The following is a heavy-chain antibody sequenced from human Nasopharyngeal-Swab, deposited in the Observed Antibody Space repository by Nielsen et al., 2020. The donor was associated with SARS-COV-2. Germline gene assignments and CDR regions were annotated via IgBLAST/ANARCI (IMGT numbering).Heavy chain of an antibody. D-gene: IGHD3-3*01. V-gene: IGHV3-11*04. CDR1: GFTFSDYY. CDR2: ISSSGSTI. Sequence: GESLKISCAASGFTFSDYYMSWIRQAPGKGLEWVSYISSSGSTIYYADSVKGRFTISRDNAKNSLYLQMNSLRAEDTAVYYCARDPVFWSGYFSNWFDPWGQGTLVRVSS. J-gene: IGHJ5*02. CDR3: ARDPVFWSGYFSNWFDP.